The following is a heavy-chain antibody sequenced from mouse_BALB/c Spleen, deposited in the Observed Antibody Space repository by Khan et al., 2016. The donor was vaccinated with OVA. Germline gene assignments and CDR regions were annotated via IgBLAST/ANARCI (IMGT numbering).Heavy chain of an antibody. V-gene: IGHV5-6*01. CDR1: GFTFSSYS. D-gene: IGHD4-1*01. Sequence: DVQLQESGGDLVKPGGSLKLSCAASGFTFSSYSMSWVRQTPDMRLEWVATISSDGDYNYFPDSVKGRFTIYRDNAKNTLNLQMSSLKSEDTALYYCASHLTGSFAYWGQGTLVTVSA. CDR3: ASHLTGSFAY. CDR2: ISSDGDYN. J-gene: IGHJ3*01.